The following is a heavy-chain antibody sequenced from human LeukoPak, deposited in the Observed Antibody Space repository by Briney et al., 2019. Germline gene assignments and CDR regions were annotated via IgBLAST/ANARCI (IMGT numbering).Heavy chain of an antibody. J-gene: IGHJ4*02. V-gene: IGHV3-7*01. CDR2: IKQDGSEK. Sequence: GGSLRLSCAASGFTFSSYWMSWVRQAPGKGQEWVANIKQDGSEKYYVDSVKGRFTISRNNAKNSLYLQMNSLRAEDTAVYYCARVDYDGYYFDYWGQGTLVTVSS. D-gene: IGHD3-22*01. CDR3: ARVDYDGYYFDY. CDR1: GFTFSSYW.